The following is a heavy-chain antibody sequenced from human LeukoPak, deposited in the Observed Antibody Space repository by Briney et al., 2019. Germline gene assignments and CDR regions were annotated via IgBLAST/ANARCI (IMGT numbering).Heavy chain of an antibody. CDR1: GFFTFSSYS. CDR2: IYYSGST. V-gene: IGHV4-39*01. D-gene: IGHD1-26*01. Sequence: GSLRLSCAASGFFTFSSYSMNWVRQAPGKGLEWIGGIYYSGSTYYNPSLKSRVTISVDTSKNQFSLRLTSVTAADTAVYYCARQAVVGATRWFDPWGQGTLVTVSS. CDR3: ARQAVVGATRWFDP. J-gene: IGHJ5*02.